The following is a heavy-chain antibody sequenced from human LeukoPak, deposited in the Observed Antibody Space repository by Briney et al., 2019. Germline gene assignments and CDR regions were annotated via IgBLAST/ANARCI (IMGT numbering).Heavy chain of an antibody. CDR3: AREGGSYRFFDY. CDR2: IHTNGNT. CDR1: GGSISSYY. V-gene: IGHV4-4*07. D-gene: IGHD1-26*01. Sequence: SETLSLTCTVSGGSISSYYWSWIRQPAGKGLEWIGRIHTNGNTNYNPSLKRRATMSADTSKNQFSLNVSSVTAADTAVYHCAREGGSYRFFDYWGQGMLDTVSS. J-gene: IGHJ4*02.